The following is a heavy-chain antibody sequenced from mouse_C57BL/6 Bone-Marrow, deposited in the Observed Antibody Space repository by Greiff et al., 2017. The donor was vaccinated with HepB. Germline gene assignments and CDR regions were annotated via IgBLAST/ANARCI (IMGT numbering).Heavy chain of an antibody. J-gene: IGHJ3*01. Sequence: QVQLQQPGAELVKPGASVKLSCKASGYTFTSYWMQWVKQRPGQGLEWIGAIDPSDSYTNYNQKFKGKATLTVDTASSTAYMQLSSLTSEDSAVYYCARPRIAYWGQGTLVTVSA. V-gene: IGHV1-50*01. CDR3: ARPRIAY. CDR2: IDPSDSYT. CDR1: GYTFTSYW.